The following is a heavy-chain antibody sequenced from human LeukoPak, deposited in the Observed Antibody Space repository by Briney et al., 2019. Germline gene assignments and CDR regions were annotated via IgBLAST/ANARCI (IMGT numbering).Heavy chain of an antibody. Sequence: ASVRVSCKTSGYTFTNLDINWLRQAPGQGLEWMGWMSPNSGDTGYAQKFQGRVSMARDIFKSTAYMELSSLRSEDTAIYYCASNPPNTGDFYYWGLGTLVTVSS. V-gene: IGHV1-8*01. CDR2: MSPNSGDT. J-gene: IGHJ4*02. D-gene: IGHD1-1*01. CDR1: GYTFTNLD. CDR3: ASNPPNTGDFYY.